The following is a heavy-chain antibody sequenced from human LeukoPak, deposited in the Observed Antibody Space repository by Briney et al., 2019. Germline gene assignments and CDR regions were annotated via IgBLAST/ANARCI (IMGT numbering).Heavy chain of an antibody. Sequence: QCGGYLRLSFAASGFSFKRYAMSGVRQAPGKGLEWVASIKQDESEKYCVDSVKGRFTTSRDNAKSSLYLQMNALRGEDTAVYYCARLVGDVTTWDCWGQGTLVTVSS. CDR1: GFSFKRYA. CDR2: IKQDESEK. D-gene: IGHD1-26*01. CDR3: ARLVGDVTTWDC. V-gene: IGHV3-7*03. J-gene: IGHJ4*02.